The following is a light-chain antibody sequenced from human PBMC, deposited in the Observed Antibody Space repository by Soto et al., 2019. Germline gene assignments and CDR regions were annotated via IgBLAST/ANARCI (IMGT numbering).Light chain of an antibody. V-gene: IGKV3-20*01. CDR1: QSVSSSY. Sequence: EIVLTQSPGTLSLSPGERATLSCRASQSVSSSYLAWYQQKPGQAPRLLIYGASGRATGIPDRFSGSGSGTDSTLTINDLEPEDFAVSYCEPYGSSPPVTFGQGTRLEIK. CDR2: GAS. CDR3: EPYGSSPPVT. J-gene: IGKJ5*01.